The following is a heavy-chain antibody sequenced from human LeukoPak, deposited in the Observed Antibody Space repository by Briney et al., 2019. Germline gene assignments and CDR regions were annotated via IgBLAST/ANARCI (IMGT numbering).Heavy chain of an antibody. CDR2: IYYSGST. V-gene: IGHV4-61*01. CDR3: ARFVKTGTTLYYYYYMDV. Sequence: SETLSLTCTVSGDSINSNNYYWSWIRQPPGKGLEWIGYIYYSGSTNYNPSLKSRVTISVDTSENQFSLKLSSVTAADTAVYYCARFVKTGTTLYYYYYMDVWGKGTTVTVSS. D-gene: IGHD1-7*01. J-gene: IGHJ6*03. CDR1: GDSINSNNYY.